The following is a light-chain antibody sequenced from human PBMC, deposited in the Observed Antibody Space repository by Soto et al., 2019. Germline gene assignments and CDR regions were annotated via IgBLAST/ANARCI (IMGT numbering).Light chain of an antibody. CDR2: EVN. V-gene: IGLV2-14*01. Sequence: QSVLTQPASVSGSPGQSITISCTGTSSDIGVYEYVSWYQQHPGKAPKLMIYEVNNRPSGVSNRFSGSKSGNTASLTISGLQAEDEADYYCSSYTRSSSLYVFGTGTKLTV. J-gene: IGLJ1*01. CDR1: SSDIGVYEY. CDR3: SSYTRSSSLYV.